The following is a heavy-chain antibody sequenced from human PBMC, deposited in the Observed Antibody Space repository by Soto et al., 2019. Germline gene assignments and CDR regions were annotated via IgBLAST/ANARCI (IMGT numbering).Heavy chain of an antibody. Sequence: GGSLRLSCAASGFTFSSYAMHWVRQAPGKGLEWVAVISYDGSNKYYADSVKGRFTISRDNSKNTLYLQMNSLRAEDTAVYYCARAEAAAGTHYYYYGMDVWGQGTTVTVSS. CDR1: GFTFSSYA. V-gene: IGHV3-30-3*01. CDR2: ISYDGSNK. J-gene: IGHJ6*02. CDR3: ARAEAAAGTHYYYYGMDV. D-gene: IGHD6-13*01.